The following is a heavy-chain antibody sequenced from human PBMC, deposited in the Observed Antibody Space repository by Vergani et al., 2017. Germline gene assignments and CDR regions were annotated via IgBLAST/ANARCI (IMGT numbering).Heavy chain of an antibody. V-gene: IGHV4-59*01. CDR3: AGSIVSRNPLDYSEN. D-gene: IGHD1-14*01. Sequence: QVQLQESGPGLVRPSETLSLTCTVPVGSLSGYYWNWVRQTPGEGLEWIGYDEDSGYFNYNPSLKTRVSMSSDTSKNQFSLRLSSVTVADTAVYYCAGSIVSRNPLDYSENWGQGTLVTVSS. CDR2: DEDSGYF. CDR1: VGSLSGYY. J-gene: IGHJ4*02.